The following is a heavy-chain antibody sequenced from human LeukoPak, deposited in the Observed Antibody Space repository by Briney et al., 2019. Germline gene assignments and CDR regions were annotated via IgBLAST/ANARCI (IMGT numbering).Heavy chain of an antibody. J-gene: IGHJ6*02. D-gene: IGHD3-10*01. CDR2: IYTSGST. V-gene: IGHV4-4*07. CDR1: GGSISSYY. CDR3: AGGFGEGGYDYYYGMDV. Sequence: SETLSLTCTVSGGSISSYYWSWIRQPAGKGMEWIGRIYTSGSTNYNPSLKSRVAMSVDTSKNQFSLKLSSVTAADTAVYYCAGGFGEGGYDYYYGMDVWGQGTTVTVSS.